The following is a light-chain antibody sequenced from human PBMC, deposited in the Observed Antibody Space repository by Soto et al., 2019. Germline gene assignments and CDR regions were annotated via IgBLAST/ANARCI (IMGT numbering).Light chain of an antibody. Sequence: EIVLTQSPATLSLSPGQTATLSCRASQPITRYLAWYQQKPGQAPRLLIYDASTRATGIPARFSGSGSGTDFTLTISSLEPEDSAVYCCQQRANWHTFGGGSTVEIK. CDR3: QQRANWHT. J-gene: IGKJ4*01. CDR1: QPITRY. CDR2: DAS. V-gene: IGKV3-11*01.